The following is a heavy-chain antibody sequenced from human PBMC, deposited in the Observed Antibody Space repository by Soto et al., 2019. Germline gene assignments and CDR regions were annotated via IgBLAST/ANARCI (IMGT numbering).Heavy chain of an antibody. V-gene: IGHV3-11*05. Sequence: GGSLRLSCAASGFTFIDYYMSWILQAPGKGLEWVSYISSSSSYTNYADSVKGRFTISRDNAKNSLYLQMNSLRAEDTAVYYCARDHRGSGSDYNAEGAFDIWGQGTMVTVSS. D-gene: IGHD3-10*01. CDR3: ARDHRGSGSDYNAEGAFDI. J-gene: IGHJ3*02. CDR2: ISSSSSYT. CDR1: GFTFIDYY.